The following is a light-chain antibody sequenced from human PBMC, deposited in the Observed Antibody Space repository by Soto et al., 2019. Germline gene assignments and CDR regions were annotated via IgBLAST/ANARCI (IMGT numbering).Light chain of an antibody. CDR1: QSINREF. CDR2: QTS. V-gene: IGKV3-20*01. J-gene: IGKJ2*01. CDR3: QQYGDSPAYT. Sequence: EIILTRSPGTLSVSPGERATLSCRGSQSINREFLAWYQQKPGQAPRLLMFQTSSRASGVPDRFSGSGSGTDFTLTITGLEPEDSAVYYCQQYGDSPAYTFGQGTKLEI.